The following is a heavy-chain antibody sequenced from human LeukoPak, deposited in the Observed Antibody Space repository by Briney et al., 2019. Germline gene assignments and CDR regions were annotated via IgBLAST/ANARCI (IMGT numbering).Heavy chain of an antibody. D-gene: IGHD3-10*01. CDR2: INPSGGST. J-gene: IGHJ5*02. Sequence: ASVKVSCKASGYTFTSYYMHWVRQAPGQGLEWMGIINPSGGSTSCAQKFQGRVTMTRDTSTSTVYMELSSLRSEDTAVYYCATELLWFGESLNWFDPWGQGTLVTVSS. V-gene: IGHV1-46*01. CDR3: ATELLWFGESLNWFDP. CDR1: GYTFTSYY.